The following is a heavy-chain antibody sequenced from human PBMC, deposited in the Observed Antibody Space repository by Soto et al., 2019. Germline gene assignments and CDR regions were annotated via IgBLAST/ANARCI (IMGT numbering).Heavy chain of an antibody. V-gene: IGHV1-2*06. CDR2: INPNSGDT. J-gene: IGHJ6*02. D-gene: IGHD2-2*01. Sequence: ASVKVSCKASGYTFTAYYMHWVRQTPGQGLEWMGQINPNSGDTKYAQQFQGRVTITADESTSTAYMELSSLRSEDTAVYYCARVLRGHCSSTSCYAYYYYGMDGWGQGTTVTVSS. CDR1: GYTFTAYY. CDR3: ARVLRGHCSSTSCYAYYYYGMDG.